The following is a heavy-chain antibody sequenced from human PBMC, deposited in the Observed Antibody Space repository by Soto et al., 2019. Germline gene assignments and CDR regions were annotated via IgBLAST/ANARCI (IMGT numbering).Heavy chain of an antibody. CDR3: ARRRRGRYCSGGSCYFDP. Sequence: QLQLQESGPGLVKPSETLSLTCTVSGGSISSSSYYWGWIRQPPGKGLEWIGSIYYSGSTYYNPSLKSRVTISVDTSKNQFSLKLSSVTAADTAVYYCARRRRGRYCSGGSCYFDPWGQGTLVTVSS. CDR2: IYYSGST. D-gene: IGHD2-15*01. J-gene: IGHJ5*02. CDR1: GGSISSSSYY. V-gene: IGHV4-39*01.